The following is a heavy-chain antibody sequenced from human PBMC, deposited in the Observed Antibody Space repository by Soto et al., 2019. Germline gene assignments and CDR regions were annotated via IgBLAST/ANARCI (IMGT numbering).Heavy chain of an antibody. Sequence: GGSLRLSCAASGFTFSDYYMSWIRQAPGKGLEWVSYISSSGSTIYYADSVKGRFTISRDNAKNSLYLQMNSLRAEETAVYYCARAARHYYYYLDVWGKGTTVTVSS. D-gene: IGHD6-25*01. CDR1: GFTFSDYY. CDR3: ARAARHYYYYLDV. J-gene: IGHJ6*03. V-gene: IGHV3-11*01. CDR2: ISSSGSTI.